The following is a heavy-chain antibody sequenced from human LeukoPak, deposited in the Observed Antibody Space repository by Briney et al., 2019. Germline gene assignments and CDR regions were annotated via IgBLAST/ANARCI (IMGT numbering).Heavy chain of an antibody. D-gene: IGHD2-15*01. Sequence: GGSLRLSCAASGFTFSNYWMGWVRQAPGKGLEWVANIKHDGSEIYYVDSVKGRFTISRDTAKDSLYLQMNSLRAEDTAVYYCARFGYVAAVDLWGQGTLVTVSS. CDR2: IKHDGSEI. V-gene: IGHV3-7*01. J-gene: IGHJ4*02. CDR3: ARFGYVAAVDL. CDR1: GFTFSNYW.